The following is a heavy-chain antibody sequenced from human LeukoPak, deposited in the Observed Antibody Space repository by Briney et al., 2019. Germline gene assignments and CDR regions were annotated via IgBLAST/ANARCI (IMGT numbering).Heavy chain of an antibody. D-gene: IGHD2-21*02. V-gene: IGHV3-7*01. Sequence: PGGALRLSCAASGFTFSSYWMSWVRQAPGKGREWVANIKQDGSEKIYVDSVKGRFTIPRDNAKHSLYLKMKSLRAEDTAVYYCAEGVGSAIDYWGQGTLVTVSS. J-gene: IGHJ4*02. CDR2: IKQDGSEK. CDR3: AEGVGSAIDY. CDR1: GFTFSSYW.